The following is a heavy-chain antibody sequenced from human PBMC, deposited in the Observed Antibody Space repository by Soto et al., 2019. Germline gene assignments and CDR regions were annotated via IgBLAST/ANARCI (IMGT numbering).Heavy chain of an antibody. CDR3: VKGNYYYYYGMDV. J-gene: IGHJ6*02. CDR2: ISAYNGNT. Sequence: ASVKVSCKASGYTFTSYGISWVRQAPGQGLEWMGRISAYNGNTNYAQKLQGRVTMTTDTSTSTAYMELRRLRSDDTAVYYCVKGNYYYYYGMDVWGQGTTVTVSS. CDR1: GYTFTSYG. V-gene: IGHV1-18*01.